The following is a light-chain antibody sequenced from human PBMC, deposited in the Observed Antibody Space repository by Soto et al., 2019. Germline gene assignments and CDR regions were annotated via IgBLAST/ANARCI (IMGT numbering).Light chain of an antibody. Sequence: QSVLTQPASVSGSPGQSITISCTGTSSDVGSYNLVSWYQQHPGKAPKLIIYEGSKRPSGVSDRFSGSKSGNTASLTISGLQGEDEADYYCCSYAGSSTFVFGTGTKVTVL. CDR3: CSYAGSSTFV. CDR2: EGS. CDR1: SSDVGSYNL. J-gene: IGLJ1*01. V-gene: IGLV2-23*03.